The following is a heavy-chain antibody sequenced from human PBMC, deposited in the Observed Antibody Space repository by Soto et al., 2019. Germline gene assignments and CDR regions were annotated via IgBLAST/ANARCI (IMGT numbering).Heavy chain of an antibody. CDR3: ARESSAAEDYYNGMEF. CDR1: GGTFSSYA. J-gene: IGHJ6*01. V-gene: IGHV1-69*13. CDR2: IIPIFGTA. Sequence: GASVKLSCKASGGTFSSYAISWVRQAPGQGIEWMGGIIPIFGTANYAQKFQGRVTITADESTSTAYMELSSLRSEDTAVYYCARESSAAEDYYNGMEFWGQGTTV. D-gene: IGHD6-13*01.